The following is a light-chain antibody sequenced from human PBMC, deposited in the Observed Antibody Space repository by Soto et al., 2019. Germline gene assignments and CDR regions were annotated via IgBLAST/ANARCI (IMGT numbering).Light chain of an antibody. CDR3: QQYNNWPLT. J-gene: IGKJ3*01. Sequence: EIVMAQSPATLSVSPGERATLSCRASQSVSTNLAWYQQKAGQAPRLLIYGASTRATGIPARFSGSVSGTEFTLTISSLQSEDFAVYYCQQYNNWPLTFGPGTKVDIK. CDR1: QSVSTN. V-gene: IGKV3-15*01. CDR2: GAS.